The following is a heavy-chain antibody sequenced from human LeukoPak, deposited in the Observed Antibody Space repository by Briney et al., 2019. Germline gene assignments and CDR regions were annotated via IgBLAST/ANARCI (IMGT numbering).Heavy chain of an antibody. CDR3: ARDEKSGYFVY. CDR2: LAEDGSMT. Sequence: GGSLSLPCEASGFTFSRYWMSWVRQAPGRGLEWVANLAEDGSMTQYADSVKGRFTISRDNAKSSVYLQMSSLKAEDSAVYYCARDEKSGYFVYWGQGSLVSVSS. V-gene: IGHV3-7*01. CDR1: GFTFSRYW. D-gene: IGHD1-26*01. J-gene: IGHJ4*02.